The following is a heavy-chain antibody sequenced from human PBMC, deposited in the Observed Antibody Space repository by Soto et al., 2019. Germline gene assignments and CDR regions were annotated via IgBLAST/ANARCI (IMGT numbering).Heavy chain of an antibody. V-gene: IGHV1-18*01. CDR2: ISAYNGNT. CDR1: GYTFTSYG. Sequence: GASVKVSCKASGYTFTSYGISWVRQSPGQGLEWMGWISAYNGNTNYAQKLQGRVTMTTDTSTSTAYMELRSLRSDDTAVYYCARAGYPGPYSYGLLLGYYGMDVWGQGTTVTVSS. CDR3: ARAGYPGPYSYGLLLGYYGMDV. D-gene: IGHD5-18*01. J-gene: IGHJ6*02.